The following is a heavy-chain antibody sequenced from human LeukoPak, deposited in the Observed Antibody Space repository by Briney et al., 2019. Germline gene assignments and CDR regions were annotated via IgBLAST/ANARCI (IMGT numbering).Heavy chain of an antibody. CDR3: ARSGLMIRGVRDY. J-gene: IGHJ4*02. CDR2: ISYDGSNK. V-gene: IGHV3-30*04. CDR1: GFTFSSYA. Sequence: GGSLRLSCAASGFTFSSYAMHWVRQAPGKGLEWVAVISYDGSNKYYADSVKGRFTISRDNSKNTLYLQMNSLRAEDTAVYYCARSGLMIRGVRDYWGQGTLVTVSS. D-gene: IGHD3-10*01.